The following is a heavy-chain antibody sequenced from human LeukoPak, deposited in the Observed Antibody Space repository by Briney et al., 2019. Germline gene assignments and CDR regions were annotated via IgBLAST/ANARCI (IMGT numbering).Heavy chain of an antibody. CDR3: ARDSGFWQQLGIDY. Sequence: PGGSLRLSCAASGFTFSSYEMNWVRQAPGKGLEWVSYISSSGSTIYYADSVKGRFTISRDNSKNTLYLQMNSLRAEDTAVYYCARDSGFWQQLGIDYWGQGTLVTVSS. CDR1: GFTFSSYE. CDR2: ISSSGSTI. J-gene: IGHJ4*02. D-gene: IGHD6-13*01. V-gene: IGHV3-48*03.